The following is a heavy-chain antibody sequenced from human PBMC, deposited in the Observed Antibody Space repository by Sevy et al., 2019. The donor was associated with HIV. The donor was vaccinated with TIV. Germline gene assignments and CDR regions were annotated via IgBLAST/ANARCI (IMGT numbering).Heavy chain of an antibody. D-gene: IGHD3-22*01. V-gene: IGHV4-61*01. CDR3: ASASSGYYYFYYYGMDV. CDR2: IYYSGST. CDR1: GGSVSSGSYY. Sequence: SETLSLTCTVSGGSVSSGSYYWSWIRQPPGKGLEWIGYIYYSGSTNYNPSLKSRVTISVDTSKNQYSLKLSSVTAADTAVYYCASASSGYYYFYYYGMDVWGQGTTVTVSS. J-gene: IGHJ6*02.